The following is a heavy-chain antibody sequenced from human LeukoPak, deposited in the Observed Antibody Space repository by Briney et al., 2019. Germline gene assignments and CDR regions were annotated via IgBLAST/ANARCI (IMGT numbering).Heavy chain of an antibody. J-gene: IGHJ1*01. V-gene: IGHV3-74*01. Sequence: GGSLRLSCAASGFTFSTYWMHLVRQAPGKGLVWVSRIKSDGSTNYADSVKGRFTISRDNAKNTVSLQMNSLRAEDTGVYYCARAPSEIGGYYPEYFRHWGQGTLVTVSS. CDR1: GFTFSTYW. CDR3: ARAPSEIGGYYPEYFRH. D-gene: IGHD3-22*01. CDR2: IKSDGST.